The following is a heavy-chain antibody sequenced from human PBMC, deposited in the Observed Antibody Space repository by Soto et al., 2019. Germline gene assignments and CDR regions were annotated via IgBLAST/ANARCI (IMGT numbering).Heavy chain of an antibody. J-gene: IGHJ4*02. D-gene: IGHD2-15*01. CDR2: ISTDRGDT. CDR1: GYSFTTHD. Sequence: EASVKVSCKASGYSFTTHDITWLRQAPGKGLELVWGISTDRGDTIYPQNLQGRVTMTTDSSTSTVYMELKSLRSDDTAVYYCARDDLNRGGKYFDYWGQGTLVTVSS. CDR3: ARDDLNRGGKYFDY. V-gene: IGHV1-18*01.